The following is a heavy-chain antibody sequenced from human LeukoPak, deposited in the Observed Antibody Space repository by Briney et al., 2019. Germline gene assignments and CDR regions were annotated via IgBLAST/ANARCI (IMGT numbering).Heavy chain of an antibody. CDR2: ISRSDGTT. D-gene: IGHD2-15*01. Sequence: GGSLRLSCAGSGFTFSSYAMTWVRQAPGTGLEWVSSISRSDGTTYYADSVKGRFTISRDNAKNSLYLQMNSLRAEDTAVYYCARDFPRYCSGGSCYDHDYWGQGTLVTVSS. CDR3: ARDFPRYCSGGSCYDHDY. CDR1: GFTFSSYA. V-gene: IGHV3-21*01. J-gene: IGHJ4*02.